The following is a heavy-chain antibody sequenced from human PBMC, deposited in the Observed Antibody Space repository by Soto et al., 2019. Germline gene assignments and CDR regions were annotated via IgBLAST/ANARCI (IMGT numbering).Heavy chain of an antibody. CDR3: AKGECSGGTCYGSDS. J-gene: IGHJ4*02. CDR2: ISGSGGST. V-gene: IGHV3-23*01. Sequence: EVQLLESGGGLVQPGGSLRLSCAASGFTFSNYAMRWVRQAPGKGLEWVSAISGSGGSTYYADSVKGRFTISRDNSKNTRCLQMNSLRAEDTAIYYCAKGECSGGTCYGSDSWGQGTLVTVSS. D-gene: IGHD2-15*01. CDR1: GFTFSNYA.